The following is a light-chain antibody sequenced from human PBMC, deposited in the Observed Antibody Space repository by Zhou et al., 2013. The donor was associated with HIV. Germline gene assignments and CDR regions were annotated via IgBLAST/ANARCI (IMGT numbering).Light chain of an antibody. CDR1: HTVTSNY. V-gene: IGKV3-20*01. J-gene: IGKJ4*01. Sequence: EIVLTQSPGTLSLSPGERATLSCRASHTVTSNYLAWYQHKPGQGPKVLIFGASTRANGIPGRFSGSGSGTEFTLTISRLEPEDFAVYYCQQYGNSLLSFGGGTKVDIK. CDR2: GAS. CDR3: QQYGNSLLS.